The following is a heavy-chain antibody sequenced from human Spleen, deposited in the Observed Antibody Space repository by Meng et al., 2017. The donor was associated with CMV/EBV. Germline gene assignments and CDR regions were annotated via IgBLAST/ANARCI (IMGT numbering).Heavy chain of an antibody. Sequence: GESLKISCAASGFTFSGYPMHWVRQAPGKGLEWVAVISYDGSDKYCADSVKGRFTISRDNSKNTLYLQMNSLRVEDTAVYYCARPLGLGGMDVWGQETTVTVSS. V-gene: IGHV3-30*04. CDR2: ISYDGSDK. J-gene: IGHJ6*02. D-gene: IGHD7-27*01. CDR3: ARPLGLGGMDV. CDR1: GFTFSGYP.